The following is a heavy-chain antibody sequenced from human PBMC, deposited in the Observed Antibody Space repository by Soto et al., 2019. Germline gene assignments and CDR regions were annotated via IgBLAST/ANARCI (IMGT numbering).Heavy chain of an antibody. CDR3: ARGSDPYYFDY. J-gene: IGHJ4*02. CDR2: IYHSGST. CDR1: GYSISSGYY. Sequence: PSETLSLTCAVSGYSISSGYYWGWVRQPPGKGLEWIGSIYHSGSTYYNPSLKSRVTISVDTSKNQFSLKLSSVTAADTAVYYCARGSDPYYFDYWGQGTLVTVSS. V-gene: IGHV4-38-2*01.